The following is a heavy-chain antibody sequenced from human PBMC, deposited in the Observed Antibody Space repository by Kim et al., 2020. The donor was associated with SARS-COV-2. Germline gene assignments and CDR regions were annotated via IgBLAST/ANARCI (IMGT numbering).Heavy chain of an antibody. CDR2: ISSTSSHT. CDR3: AKVGTLYGMDV. D-gene: IGHD1-1*01. Sequence: GGSLRLSCAASGFAFSSYYMTWIRQAPGKGLQWVSDISSTSSHTNSADSVQGRFTISRYNAKNSLFLEMKSLTAEDTAVYYCAKVGTLYGMDVWGQGTA. V-gene: IGHV3-11*05. CDR1: GFAFSSYY. J-gene: IGHJ6*02.